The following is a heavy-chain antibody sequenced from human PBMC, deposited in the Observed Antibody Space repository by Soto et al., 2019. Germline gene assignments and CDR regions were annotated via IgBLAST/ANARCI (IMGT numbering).Heavy chain of an antibody. Sequence: GGSLRLSCAASGFTFRSYAMSWVRQAPGKGLEWVSAINSGGDDTYYADSVKGRFTISRDNSKSTLYLQMNGLRAEDTAMYYCAKRDFLTGAFDIWGQGTMVTVSS. CDR2: INSGGDDT. J-gene: IGHJ3*02. V-gene: IGHV3-23*01. CDR3: AKRDFLTGAFDI. CDR1: GFTFRSYA.